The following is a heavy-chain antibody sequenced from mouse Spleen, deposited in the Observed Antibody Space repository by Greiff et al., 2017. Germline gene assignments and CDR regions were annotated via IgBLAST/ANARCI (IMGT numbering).Heavy chain of an antibody. CDR3: AKQKSSGGFDY. V-gene: IGHV2-4-1*01. CDR2: IWSDGST. Sequence: VKLVESGPGLVAPSQSLSITCTVSGFSLTNYAVHWVRQSPGKGLEWLGVIWSDGSTDYNAAFISRLSISKDNSKSQVFLKLNSLQTDDTATYYCAKQKSSGGFDYWGQGTTLTVSS. D-gene: IGHD1-1*01. J-gene: IGHJ2*01. CDR1: GFSLTNYA.